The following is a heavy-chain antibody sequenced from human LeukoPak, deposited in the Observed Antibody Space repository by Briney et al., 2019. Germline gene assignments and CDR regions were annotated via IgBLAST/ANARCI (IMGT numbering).Heavy chain of an antibody. D-gene: IGHD1-26*01. CDR3: ARRSGSFQGDYNFDY. CDR2: IYPGDSDT. CDR1: GSIFTSYW. J-gene: IGHJ4*02. Sequence: GESLKISCKGSGSIFTSYWIAWVRPMPGKGLEWMGIIYPGDSDTRYSPSFQGQVTISADKSISTAYLQWSSLKASDTAMYYCARRSGSFQGDYNFDYWGQGTLVTVSS. V-gene: IGHV5-51*01.